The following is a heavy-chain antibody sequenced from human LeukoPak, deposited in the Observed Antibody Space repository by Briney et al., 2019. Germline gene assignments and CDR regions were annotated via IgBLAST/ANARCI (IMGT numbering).Heavy chain of an antibody. J-gene: IGHJ4*02. CDR2: IKQDGSEK. D-gene: IGHD3-3*01. CDR3: ARREWLFIDY. V-gene: IGHV3-7*01. Sequence: GGSLRLSCAASGFTFSNAWTSWVRQAPGKGLEWVANIKQDGSEKYYVDSVKGRFTISRDNAKNSLYLQMNSLRAEDTAVYYCARREWLFIDYWGQGTLVTVSS. CDR1: GFTFSNAW.